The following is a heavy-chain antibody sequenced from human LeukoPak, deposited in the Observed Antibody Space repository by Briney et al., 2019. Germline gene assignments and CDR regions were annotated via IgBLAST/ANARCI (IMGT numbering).Heavy chain of an antibody. V-gene: IGHV3-13*01. D-gene: IGHD5-12*01. J-gene: IGHJ2*01. Sequence: GGSLRLSCAASGFTFSSYDMDWVRHATGKGLEWVSAIGTAGDTYYPGSVKGRFTISRENAKKAFYLQMNSLRAGDTAVYYCARVRKYSGYYSWYFDLWGRGTLVTVSS. CDR1: GFTFSSYD. CDR2: IGTAGDT. CDR3: ARVRKYSGYYSWYFDL.